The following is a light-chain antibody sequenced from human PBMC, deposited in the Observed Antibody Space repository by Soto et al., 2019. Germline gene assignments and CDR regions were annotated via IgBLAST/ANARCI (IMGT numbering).Light chain of an antibody. CDR3: QQYNNWPRT. J-gene: IGKJ1*01. CDR1: QSVRSN. V-gene: IGKV3-15*01. CDR2: AAS. Sequence: EIVMTQSPATLSVSPGEWATLSCRASQSVRSNLAWYQQRPGQAPRLLIYAASTRATGVPARFSGSGSGTEFTLIIDSLQSEDFAVYYCQQYNNWPRTFGQRTKADI.